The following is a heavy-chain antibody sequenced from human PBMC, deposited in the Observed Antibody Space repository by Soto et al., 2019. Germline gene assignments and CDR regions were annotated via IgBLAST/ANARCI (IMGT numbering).Heavy chain of an antibody. J-gene: IGHJ4*02. CDR3: VKGEYYYDSSGYYPFDY. CDR2: ISTNGGST. Sequence: GGSLRLSCSASGFTFSSYAMHWVRQAPGKGLEYVSSISTNGGSTHYADSVKGRFTISRDNSKNTQYLQMSSLRADDTAVYYCVKGEYYYDSSGYYPFDYWGKGTLVTVS. CDR1: GFTFSSYA. V-gene: IGHV3-64D*06. D-gene: IGHD3-22*01.